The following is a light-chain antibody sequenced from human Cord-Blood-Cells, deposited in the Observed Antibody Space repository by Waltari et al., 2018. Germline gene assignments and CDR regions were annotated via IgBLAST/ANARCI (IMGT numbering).Light chain of an antibody. CDR3: QQYDNRPPFT. Sequence: DIQMTQSPSSLSASVGDRLTITCQASQDISNYLNWYQQKPGKAPKHLIYDASNLETGVPSRCSGSASGTDFTFTISSLQPEDIATYYCQQYDNRPPFTFGPGTKVDIK. V-gene: IGKV1-33*01. CDR2: DAS. CDR1: QDISNY. J-gene: IGKJ3*01.